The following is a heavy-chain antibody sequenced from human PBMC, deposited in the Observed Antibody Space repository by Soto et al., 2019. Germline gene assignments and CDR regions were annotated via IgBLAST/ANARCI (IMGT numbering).Heavy chain of an antibody. D-gene: IGHD4-17*01. CDR3: ARAPTTVVTPHWFFDL. Sequence: QVQLQESGPGLVKPSETLSLTCTVSGGSISRYYWNWIRQPPGKGLEWIGYINHSGSTNHNPSLESRVTMSVETSKSQFSLKLSSVTAADTAVYYCARAPTTVVTPHWFFDLWGRGTLVAVSS. J-gene: IGHJ2*01. CDR2: INHSGST. CDR1: GGSISRYY. V-gene: IGHV4-59*08.